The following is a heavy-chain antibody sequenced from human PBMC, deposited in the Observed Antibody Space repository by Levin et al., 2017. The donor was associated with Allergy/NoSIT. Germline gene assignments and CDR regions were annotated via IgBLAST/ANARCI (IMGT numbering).Heavy chain of an antibody. CDR3: ARVIEVYSSSWYEGGWFDP. D-gene: IGHD6-13*01. CDR2: ISAYNGNT. Sequence: PLASVKVSCKASGYTFTSYGISWVRQAPGQGLEWMGWISAYNGNTNYAQKLQGRVTMTTDTSTSTAYMELRSLRSDDTAVYYCARVIEVYSSSWYEGGWFDPWGQGTLVTVSS. J-gene: IGHJ5*02. CDR1: GYTFTSYG. V-gene: IGHV1-18*01.